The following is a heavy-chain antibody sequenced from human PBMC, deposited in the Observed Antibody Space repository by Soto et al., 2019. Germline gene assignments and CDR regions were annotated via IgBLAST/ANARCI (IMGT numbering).Heavy chain of an antibody. CDR2: INAGNGNT. CDR1: GYTFTSYA. Sequence: QVQLVQSGAEVKKPGASVKVSCKASGYTFTSYAMHWVRQAPGQRLEWMGWINAGNGNTKYSQKFQGRVTITRDTSASTAYMELSSLRSEDTAVYYCVRSIRYFDWYFDYWGQGTLVTVSS. V-gene: IGHV1-3*01. CDR3: VRSIRYFDWYFDY. J-gene: IGHJ4*02. D-gene: IGHD3-9*01.